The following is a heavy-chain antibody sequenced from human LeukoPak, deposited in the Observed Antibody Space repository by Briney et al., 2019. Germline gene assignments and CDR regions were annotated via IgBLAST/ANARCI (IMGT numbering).Heavy chain of an antibody. J-gene: IGHJ3*01. V-gene: IGHV4-39*01. CDR3: ASQRISYSNAFEV. Sequence: KPSETLSLTCTVSGGSISTSSYYWAWIRQPPGKGLEWIGSVYYSGPTYYSPSLKSRVTIAVDTSKNQFSLKLSSVTAADTAVYYCASQRISYSNAFEVWGQGTMVTVSS. CDR2: VYYSGPT. D-gene: IGHD2-21*01. CDR1: GGSISTSSYY.